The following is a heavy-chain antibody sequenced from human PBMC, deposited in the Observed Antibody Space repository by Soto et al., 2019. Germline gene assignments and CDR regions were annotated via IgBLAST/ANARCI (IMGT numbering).Heavy chain of an antibody. Sequence: QVQLQKWGAGLLKPSETLSLTCAVYGGSFSGYYWSWIRQPPGKGLEWIGEINHSGSTNYNPSLKSRVTISVDTSKNQFSLKLSSVTAADTAVYYCARDAYYGDYFDYWGQGTLVTVSS. D-gene: IGHD4-17*01. CDR3: ARDAYYGDYFDY. CDR1: GGSFSGYY. V-gene: IGHV4-34*01. J-gene: IGHJ4*02. CDR2: INHSGST.